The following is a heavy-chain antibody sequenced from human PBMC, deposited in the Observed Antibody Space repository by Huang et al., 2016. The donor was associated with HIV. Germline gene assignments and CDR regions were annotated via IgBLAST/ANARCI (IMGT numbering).Heavy chain of an antibody. Sequence: LVKPSETLSLTCTVSGASISSDRHYWSWIRQTPGKGLEWIGSSLYSGSTNYNPSLESRVTISVDTSKNQFSLRLTSVIAADTAVYYCVRGKCSGGSCYVFDYWGQGTLVPVSS. J-gene: IGHJ4*02. CDR3: VRGKCSGGSCYVFDY. CDR2: SLYSGST. CDR1: GASISSDRHY. D-gene: IGHD2-15*01. V-gene: IGHV4-61*01.